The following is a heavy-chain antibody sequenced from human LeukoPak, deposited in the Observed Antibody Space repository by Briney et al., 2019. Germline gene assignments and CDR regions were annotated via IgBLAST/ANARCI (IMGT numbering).Heavy chain of an antibody. Sequence: PGGSLRLSCAASGFILVDYVMHWVRQARGKGLEWVSLISGDGGSTYYADSVKGRFTISRDNSKISLYLQMNSLRTEDTALYYCAKDIADFWSGYPTLAFDIWGQGTMVTVSS. CDR1: GFILVDYV. J-gene: IGHJ3*02. CDR2: ISGDGGST. V-gene: IGHV3-43*02. CDR3: AKDIADFWSGYPTLAFDI. D-gene: IGHD3-3*01.